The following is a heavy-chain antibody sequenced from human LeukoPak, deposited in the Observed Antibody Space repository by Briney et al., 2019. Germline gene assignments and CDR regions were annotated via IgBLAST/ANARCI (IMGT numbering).Heavy chain of an antibody. CDR1: GFTFSSYS. J-gene: IGHJ5*02. Sequence: TGGSLRLSCAASGFTFSSYSMNWVRQAPGKGLEWVSSISSSSSYIYYADSVKGRFTISRDNAKNSLYLQMNSLRAEDTAVYYCASLVPLMVRGVIPWGQGTLVTVSS. D-gene: IGHD3-10*01. CDR2: ISSSSSYI. V-gene: IGHV3-21*04. CDR3: ASLVPLMVRGVIP.